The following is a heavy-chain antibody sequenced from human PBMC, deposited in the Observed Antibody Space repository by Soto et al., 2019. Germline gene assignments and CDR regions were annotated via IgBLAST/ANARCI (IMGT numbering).Heavy chain of an antibody. CDR1: GFTFTNSA. CDR2: IVVGSGNT. Sequence: QMQLVQSGPEVKKPGTSVKVSCKTSGFTFTNSAIQWVRQARGQRLEWMGWIVVGSGNTNSAQKFQERVTIPRDTSTSTVYMELSSLRFEDTAVYYCTADDLTVVIWGQGTLVTVSS. V-gene: IGHV1-58*02. CDR3: TADDLTVVI. J-gene: IGHJ4*02. D-gene: IGHD3-22*01.